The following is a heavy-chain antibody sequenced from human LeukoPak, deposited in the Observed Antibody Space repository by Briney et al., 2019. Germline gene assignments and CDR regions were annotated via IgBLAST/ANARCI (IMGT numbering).Heavy chain of an antibody. CDR3: AKETGPGLAAAGLDYYFDY. Sequence: GGSLRLSCAASGFTVRNNYMTWVRQAPGKGLEWVSIIYSGDSTSYADSVKGRFTISRDNSKNTLYLQMNSLRAEDTAVYYCAKETGPGLAAAGLDYYFDYWGQGTLVTVSS. CDR2: IYSGDST. J-gene: IGHJ4*02. V-gene: IGHV3-53*01. CDR1: GFTVRNNY. D-gene: IGHD6-13*01.